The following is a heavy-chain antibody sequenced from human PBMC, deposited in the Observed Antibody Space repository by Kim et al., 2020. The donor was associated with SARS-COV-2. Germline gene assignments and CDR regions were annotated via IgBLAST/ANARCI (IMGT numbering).Heavy chain of an antibody. Sequence: GGSLRLSCAASGFTVSSNYMSWVRHAPGKGLEWVSVIYSGGSTYYADSAKGRFTISRDNSKNTLYLQMHSMSAEDTAVNDCASGRYSHGDYYYYGLDDWG. D-gene: IGHD5-18*01. CDR1: GFTVSSNY. CDR3: ASGRYSHGDYYYYGLDD. J-gene: IGHJ6*01. V-gene: IGHV3-53*01. CDR2: IYSGGST.